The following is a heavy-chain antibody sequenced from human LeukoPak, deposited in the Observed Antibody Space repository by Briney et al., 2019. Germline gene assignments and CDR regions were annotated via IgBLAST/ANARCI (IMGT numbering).Heavy chain of an antibody. J-gene: IGHJ3*02. D-gene: IGHD2-2*01. CDR1: GGSISSGSYY. CDR2: IYTSGST. V-gene: IGHV4-61*02. Sequence: PSQTLSLTCTVSGGSISSGSYYWSWIRQPAGKGLEWIGRIYTSGSTNYNPSLKSRVTISVDTSKNQFSLKLSSVTAADTAVYYCARVVVVPAALDAFDIWGQGTMVTVSS. CDR3: ARVVVVPAALDAFDI.